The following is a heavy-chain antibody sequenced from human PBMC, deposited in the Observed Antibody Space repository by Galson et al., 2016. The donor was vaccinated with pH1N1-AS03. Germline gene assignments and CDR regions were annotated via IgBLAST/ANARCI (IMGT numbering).Heavy chain of an antibody. CDR3: AKDDTPPSLPVSSRCSNGMWYPIYDGLDV. J-gene: IGHJ6*02. CDR1: GGTFNSYA. V-gene: IGHV1-69*04. D-gene: IGHD2-15*01. Sequence: SVKVSCKASGGTFNSYAISWVRQAPGQGLEWMGRIIPILAIANYAQRFQGRVTIIADKSTSTAYMELSSLRSEDTAVYYCAKDDTPPSLPVSSRCSNGMWYPIYDGLDVWGQGTAVTVSS. CDR2: IIPILAIA.